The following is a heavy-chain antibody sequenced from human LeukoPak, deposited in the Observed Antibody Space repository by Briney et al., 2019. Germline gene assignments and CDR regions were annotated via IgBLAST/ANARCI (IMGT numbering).Heavy chain of an antibody. Sequence: SETLSLTCAVYGGSFSDYYWAWFRQPPGRGPEWIAAINHRGSTDYNPSLKSRVTISVDTSKKQFSLKLSSVTAADTAVYYCSREEKVGELLADFWGQGTLVTVSS. CDR3: SREEKVGELLADF. V-gene: IGHV4-34*01. J-gene: IGHJ4*02. D-gene: IGHD1-26*01. CDR1: GGSFSDYY. CDR2: INHRGST.